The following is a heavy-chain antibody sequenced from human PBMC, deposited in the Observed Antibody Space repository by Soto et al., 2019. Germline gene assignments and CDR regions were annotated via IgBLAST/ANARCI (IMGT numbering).Heavy chain of an antibody. CDR1: GGTFSSYA. CDR3: ARDLSIAAQWYAFDI. V-gene: IGHV1-69*06. J-gene: IGHJ3*02. Sequence: ASVKVSCKASGGTFSSYAISWVRQAPGQGLEWMGGIIPIFGTANYAQKFQGRVTITADKSTSTAYMELSSLRSEDTAVYYCARDLSIAAQWYAFDIWGQGTMVTVS. D-gene: IGHD6-6*01. CDR2: IIPIFGTA.